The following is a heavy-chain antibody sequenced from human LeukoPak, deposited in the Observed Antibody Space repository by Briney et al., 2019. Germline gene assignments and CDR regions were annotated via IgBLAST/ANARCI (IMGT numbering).Heavy chain of an antibody. J-gene: IGHJ4*02. CDR1: GASVSSSH. D-gene: IGHD2/OR15-2a*01. V-gene: IGHV4-59*02. CDR3: ARGFYEPFDR. CDR2: VDYNGGT. Sequence: ASETLSLTRTVSGASVSSSHWNWVRQPPGKGLEWIGNVDYNGGTKYNPSLKSRVTMSLDTSKNQFSLKLKFVTAADTALYYCARGFYEPFDRWGQGTLVTVSS.